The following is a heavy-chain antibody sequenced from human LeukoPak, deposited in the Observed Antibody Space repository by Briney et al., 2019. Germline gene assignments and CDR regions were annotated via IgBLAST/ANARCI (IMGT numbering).Heavy chain of an antibody. CDR1: GDSISTSSYY. Sequence: PSGTLSLTCSVSGDSISTSSYYWGWIRQPPGKGLEWIGTIYCSGSTYYNPSLTSRVTISVDTSKNQFSLKLSSVTAADTAVYYCARHKDYYYSYMDVWGKGTTVTISS. V-gene: IGHV4-39*01. CDR2: IYCSGST. J-gene: IGHJ6*03. CDR3: ARHKDYYYSYMDV.